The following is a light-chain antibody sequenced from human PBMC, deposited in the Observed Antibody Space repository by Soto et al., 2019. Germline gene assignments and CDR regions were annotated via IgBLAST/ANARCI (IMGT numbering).Light chain of an antibody. CDR1: QSISSTY. CDR2: AAS. J-gene: IGKJ1*01. V-gene: IGKV3-20*01. CDR3: QQYYASSWT. Sequence: EIVLTQSLGTLSLSPGERATLSCRASQSISSTYLAWYRQKPGQAPRLLIYAASSRATGIPDRFSGSGSGTDFTLTISRLEPEDFAVYYCQQYYASSWTFGQGTRVESK.